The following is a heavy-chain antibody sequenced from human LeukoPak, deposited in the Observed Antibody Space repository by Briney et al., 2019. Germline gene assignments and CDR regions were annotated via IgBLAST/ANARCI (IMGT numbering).Heavy chain of an antibody. CDR2: IYTSGST. CDR1: GGSISSYY. D-gene: IGHD3-22*01. V-gene: IGHV4-4*07. Sequence: SETLSLTCTVSGGSISSYYWSWIRQPAGKGLEWIGRIYTSGSTNYNPSLKSRVTISVDTSKNQFSLKLSSVTAADAAVYYCARDRVLWESSGSLMYWGQGTLVTVSS. CDR3: ARDRVLWESSGSLMY. J-gene: IGHJ4*02.